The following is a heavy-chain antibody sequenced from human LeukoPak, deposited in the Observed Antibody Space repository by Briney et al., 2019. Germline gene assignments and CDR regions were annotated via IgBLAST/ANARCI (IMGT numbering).Heavy chain of an antibody. V-gene: IGHV3-21*01. Sequence: GGSLRLSCAASGFTFSSYSMNWVRQAPGKGLEWVSSISSSSSYIYYADSVKGRFTISRDNAKNSLYLQMNSLRAEDTAVYYCARGSRDGYNQVFDWGQGTLVTVS. D-gene: IGHD5-12*01. CDR3: ARGSRDGYNQVFD. J-gene: IGHJ4*02. CDR2: ISSSSSYI. CDR1: GFTFSSYS.